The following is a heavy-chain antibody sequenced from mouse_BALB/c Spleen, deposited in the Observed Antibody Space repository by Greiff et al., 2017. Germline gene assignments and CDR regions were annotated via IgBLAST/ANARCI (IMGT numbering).Heavy chain of an antibody. CDR2: IRLKSNNYAT. D-gene: IGHD1-2*01. J-gene: IGHJ3*01. CDR1: GFTFSNYW. V-gene: IGHV6-6*02. CDR3: TRPQFITTSWFAY. Sequence: DVKLQESGGGLVQPGGSMKLSCVASGFTFSNYWMNWVRQSPEKGLEWVAEIRLKSNNYATHYAESVKGRFTISRDDSKSSVYLQMNNLRAEDTGIYYCTRPQFITTSWFAYWGQGTLVTVSA.